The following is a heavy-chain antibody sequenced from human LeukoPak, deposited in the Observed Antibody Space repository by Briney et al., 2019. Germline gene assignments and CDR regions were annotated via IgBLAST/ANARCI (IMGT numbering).Heavy chain of an antibody. V-gene: IGHV3-66*02. CDR3: ASAIVGDNISDY. D-gene: IGHD1-26*01. CDR2: IYSGGSK. J-gene: IGHJ4*02. Sequence: RGSLRLSCAASGFTVSSKYMSWLRQAPGKALEWVSDIYSGGSKDYADTGKCRFTIYRDKSKNTLYLKMNSLRAEDTAVYYCASAIVGDNISDYWGQGTLVTVSS. CDR1: GFTVSSKY.